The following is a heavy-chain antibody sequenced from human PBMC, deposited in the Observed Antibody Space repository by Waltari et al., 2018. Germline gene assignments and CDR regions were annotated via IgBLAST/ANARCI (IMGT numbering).Heavy chain of an antibody. J-gene: IGHJ4*02. Sequence: QVQVVQSGAEVKKPGASVRVSCQASGYTFTGYYMHWVRQVPGQGLEWMGWINPTSGDTNYAQKFQDRVTMTSDTSIDTAYMELRRLRADDTAVYYCARERGRSEWYGVDYWGQGTLVTVSS. V-gene: IGHV1-2*02. CDR3: ARERGRSEWYGVDY. CDR1: GYTFTGYY. CDR2: INPTSGDT. D-gene: IGHD3-10*01.